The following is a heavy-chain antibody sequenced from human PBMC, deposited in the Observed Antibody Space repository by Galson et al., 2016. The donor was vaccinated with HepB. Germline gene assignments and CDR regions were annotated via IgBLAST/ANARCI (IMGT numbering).Heavy chain of an antibody. J-gene: IGHJ6*02. Sequence: SLRLSCAASGFTFSNAWMNWVRQAPGKGLEWVGRIKSKTDGGTTDYAAPVKGRFTIPRDDSKNTLYMQMNSLKTEDTAVYYCITDAAAGWGGMDVWGQGTTVTVSS. CDR1: GFTFSNAW. D-gene: IGHD3-16*01. V-gene: IGHV3-15*07. CDR3: ITDAAAGWGGMDV. CDR2: IKSKTDGGTT.